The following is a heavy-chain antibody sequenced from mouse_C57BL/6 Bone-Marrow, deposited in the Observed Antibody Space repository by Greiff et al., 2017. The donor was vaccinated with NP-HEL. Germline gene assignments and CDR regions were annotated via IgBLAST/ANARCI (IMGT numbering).Heavy chain of an antibody. CDR1: GYTFTSYW. D-gene: IGHD1-1*01. CDR3: ARRYYGSSPYAMDY. V-gene: IGHV1-72*01. J-gene: IGHJ4*01. CDR2: IDPNSGGT. Sequence: QVQLKQPGAELVKPGASVKLSCKASGYTFTSYWMHWVKQRPGRGLEWIGRIDPNSGGTKYNEKFKSKATLTVDKPSSTAYMQLSSLTSEDSAVYYCARRYYGSSPYAMDYWGQGTSVTVSS.